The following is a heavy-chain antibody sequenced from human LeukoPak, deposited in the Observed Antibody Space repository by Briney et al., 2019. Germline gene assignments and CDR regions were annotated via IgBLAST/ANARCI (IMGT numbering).Heavy chain of an antibody. CDR2: IYYSGSA. J-gene: IGHJ4*02. V-gene: IGHV4-59*01. D-gene: IGHD6-19*01. Sequence: SETLSLTCTVSGGSISSYYWSWIRQPPGKGLEWIGYIYYSGSATYNPSFKSRVTISLNTSKNQFSLKLSSVTAADTALYYCAGRSRSAWYYDYWGQGTLVIVSS. CDR1: GGSISSYY. CDR3: AGRSRSAWYYDY.